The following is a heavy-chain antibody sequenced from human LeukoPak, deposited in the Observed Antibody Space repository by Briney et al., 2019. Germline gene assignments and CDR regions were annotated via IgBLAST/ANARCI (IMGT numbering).Heavy chain of an antibody. D-gene: IGHD6-19*01. CDR2: ITTSNDI. CDR1: GFTFSSHS. V-gene: IGHV3-21*01. J-gene: IGHJ4*02. Sequence: PGGSLRLSRVVSGFTFSSHSWNWVRQSPGKGLEWVLSITTSNDIFYAESVKGRFTISRDNAKNSLYLQMTSLRAEDTAVYSCVRAQARAGSFDYWGQGTLVTVSS. CDR3: VRAQARAGSFDY.